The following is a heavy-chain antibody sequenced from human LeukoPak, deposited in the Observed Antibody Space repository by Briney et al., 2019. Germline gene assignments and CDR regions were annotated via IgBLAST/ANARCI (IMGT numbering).Heavy chain of an antibody. J-gene: IGHJ4*02. Sequence: PGGSLRLSCAASGFPFDVQTMSWVRQAPGKGLDWVASMREDGTEIPYVDSVKGRFNISRDNPTNSLYLQMNSLRAEDTAVYYCARGGATRGRFENWGQGTLVTVSS. D-gene: IGHD1-26*01. CDR1: GFPFDVQT. CDR2: MREDGTEI. CDR3: ARGGATRGRFEN. V-gene: IGHV3-7*01.